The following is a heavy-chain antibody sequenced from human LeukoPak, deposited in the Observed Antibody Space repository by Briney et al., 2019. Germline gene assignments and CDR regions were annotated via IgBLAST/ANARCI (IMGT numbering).Heavy chain of an antibody. D-gene: IGHD2-21*02. Sequence: EASAKVSCKASGGTFSSYAISWVRQAPGQGLEWMGRIIPILGIANYAQKFQGRVTITADKSTSTAYMELSSLRSEDTAVYYCARELALAYCGGDCYSQGGYWGQGTLVTVSS. J-gene: IGHJ4*02. V-gene: IGHV1-69*04. CDR2: IIPILGIA. CDR3: ARELALAYCGGDCYSQGGY. CDR1: GGTFSSYA.